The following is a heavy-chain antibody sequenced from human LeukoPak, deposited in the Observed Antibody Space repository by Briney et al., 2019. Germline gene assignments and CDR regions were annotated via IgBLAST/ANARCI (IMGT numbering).Heavy chain of an antibody. CDR2: IWYDGSNK. J-gene: IGHJ4*02. CDR3: AKDLRYYDFWSGLADY. V-gene: IGHV3-33*06. CDR1: GFTFSTYG. Sequence: GGSLRLSCAASGFTFSTYGMHWVRQAPGKWLEWVALIWYDGSNKYYADSVKGRFTISRDNSKNTLYLQMNSLRAEDTAVYYCAKDLRYYDFWSGLADYWGQGTLVTVSS. D-gene: IGHD3-3*01.